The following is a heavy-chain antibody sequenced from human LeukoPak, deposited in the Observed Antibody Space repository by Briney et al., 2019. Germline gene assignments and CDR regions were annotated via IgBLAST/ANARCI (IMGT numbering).Heavy chain of an antibody. V-gene: IGHV4-59*12. CDR3: ARVAEYSGSQGAIDY. D-gene: IGHD1-26*01. CDR2: IYHSGST. Sequence: MASETLSLTCTVSDGSINYYWSWIRQPPGKGLEWIGYIYHSGSTYYNPSLKSRVTISVDRSKNRFSLKLSSVTAADTAVYYCARVAEYSGSQGAIDYWGQGTLVTVSS. CDR1: DGSINYY. J-gene: IGHJ4*02.